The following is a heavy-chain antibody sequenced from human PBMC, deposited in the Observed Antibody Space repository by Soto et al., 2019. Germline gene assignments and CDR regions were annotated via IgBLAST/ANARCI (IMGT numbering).Heavy chain of an antibody. CDR1: GFTFNDYY. CDR2: ISSSGSTI. J-gene: IGHJ3*02. Sequence: PGGSLRLSCAASGFTFNDYYMSWIRQAPGKGLEWVSYISSSGSTIYYADSVKGRFTISRDNAKNSLYLQMNSLRAEDTAVYYCARELFTERYLSPLDAFEIWGQGTMVTVS. D-gene: IGHD3-9*01. CDR3: ARELFTERYLSPLDAFEI. V-gene: IGHV3-11*01.